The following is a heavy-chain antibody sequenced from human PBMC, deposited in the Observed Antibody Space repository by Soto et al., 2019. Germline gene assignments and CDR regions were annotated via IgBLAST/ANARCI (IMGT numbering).Heavy chain of an antibody. Sequence: QAQLVESGGGVVQPGRSLRLSCAASGFSFNNHGMHWVRQAPGKGLEWVAVISYDGGTEYYADSVKGRFTISRDNSRNTLYLQMNSLRTEDTAIYYCAKNGWAETATVTPWYFDLWGRGILVTVSS. CDR3: AKNGWAETATVTPWYFDL. CDR1: GFSFNNHG. V-gene: IGHV3-30*18. CDR2: ISYDGGTE. D-gene: IGHD4-17*01. J-gene: IGHJ2*01.